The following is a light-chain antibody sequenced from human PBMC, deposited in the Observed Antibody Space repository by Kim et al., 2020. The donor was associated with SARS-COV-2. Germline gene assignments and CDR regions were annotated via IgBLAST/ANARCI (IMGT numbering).Light chain of an antibody. Sequence: GGKVTITCRASQSISGGVAWYQQKPGKAPKLLIYDASSLESGVPSRFSGSGSGTDFTLIVSSLQPDDFATYYCQQYSNRWTFGQGTKVDIK. CDR3: QQYSNRWT. CDR2: DAS. V-gene: IGKV1-5*01. J-gene: IGKJ1*01. CDR1: QSISGG.